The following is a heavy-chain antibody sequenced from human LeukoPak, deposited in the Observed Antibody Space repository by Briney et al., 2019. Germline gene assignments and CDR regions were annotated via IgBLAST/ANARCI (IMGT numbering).Heavy chain of an antibody. D-gene: IGHD6-19*01. J-gene: IGHJ4*02. Sequence: PGGSLRLSCAASGFTFSSYGMHWVRQAPGKGLEWVAVISYDGSNKYYADSVKGRFTISRENSKNTLYLQMNSLRAEDTAVYYCAKPSGGQWLVLDYWGQGTLVTVSS. CDR2: ISYDGSNK. V-gene: IGHV3-30*18. CDR1: GFTFSSYG. CDR3: AKPSGGQWLVLDY.